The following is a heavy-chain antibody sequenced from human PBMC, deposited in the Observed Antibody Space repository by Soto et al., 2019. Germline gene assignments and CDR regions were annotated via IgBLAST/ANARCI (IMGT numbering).Heavy chain of an antibody. CDR1: GFTVSSNY. D-gene: IGHD6-19*01. CDR3: ARDRDRSGRYHAFDI. Sequence: EVQLVESGGGLIQPGGSLRLSCAASGFTVSSNYMSWVRQAPGKGLEWVSVIYSGGSTYYADSVKGRFTISRDNSXITLYLQMNSLRPEDTAVYYCARDRDRSGRYHAFDIWGQGTMVTVSS. J-gene: IGHJ3*02. CDR2: IYSGGST. V-gene: IGHV3-53*01.